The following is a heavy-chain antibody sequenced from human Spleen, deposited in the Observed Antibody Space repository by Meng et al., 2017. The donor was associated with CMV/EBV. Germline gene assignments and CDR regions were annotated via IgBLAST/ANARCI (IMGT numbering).Heavy chain of an antibody. V-gene: IGHV3-15*01. Sequence: GESLKISCAASGFTFSNAWMSWVRQAPGKGLEWVGRIKSKTDGGTTDYAAPVKGRFTISRDDSKNTLYLQMNSPKTDDTAVYYCTTLGAYYDSSGYLMGDYWGQGTLVTVSS. D-gene: IGHD3-22*01. J-gene: IGHJ4*02. CDR1: GFTFSNAW. CDR3: TTLGAYYDSSGYLMGDY. CDR2: IKSKTDGGTT.